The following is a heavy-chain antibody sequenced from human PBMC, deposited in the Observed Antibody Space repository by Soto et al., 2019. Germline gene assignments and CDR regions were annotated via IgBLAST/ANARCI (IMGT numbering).Heavy chain of an antibody. CDR3: ASGVPALRTYYYYYGMDV. Sequence: SETLSLTCTVSGGSISSSSYYWGWIRQPPGKGLEWIGSIYYSGSTYYNPSLKSRVTISVDTSKNQFSLKLSSVTAADTAVYYCASGVPALRTYYYYYGMDVWGQGTTVTVSS. J-gene: IGHJ6*02. CDR1: GGSISSSSYY. CDR2: IYYSGST. D-gene: IGHD2-2*01. V-gene: IGHV4-39*01.